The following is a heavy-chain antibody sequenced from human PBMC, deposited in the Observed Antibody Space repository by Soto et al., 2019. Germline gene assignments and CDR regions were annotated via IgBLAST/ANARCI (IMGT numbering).Heavy chain of an antibody. D-gene: IGHD3-10*01. CDR2: INSDGSRT. J-gene: IGHJ4*02. CDR3: AREDSGNLDY. CDR1: GFTFSSYW. Sequence: EVQLVESGGGLVQPGGSLRLSCAASGFTFSSYWMHWVRQAPGEGLVWVSRINSDGSRTSYADSVKGRFTISRDNAKNTLYLRMNSPRAEDTAVYYCAREDSGNLDYWGRGTLGTVSS. V-gene: IGHV3-74*01.